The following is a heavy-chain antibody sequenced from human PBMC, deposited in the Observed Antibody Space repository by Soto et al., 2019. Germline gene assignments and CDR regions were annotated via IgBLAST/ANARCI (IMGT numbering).Heavy chain of an antibody. Sequence: PGESLKISCKGSGYSFTSYWIGWVRQMPEKGLEWMGIIYPGDSDTRYSPSFQGQVTISADKSISTAYLQWSSLKASGTAMYYCARHRDYGDPLYYGMDVWGQGTTVTVSS. D-gene: IGHD4-17*01. J-gene: IGHJ6*02. CDR1: GYSFTSYW. CDR3: ARHRDYGDPLYYGMDV. V-gene: IGHV5-51*01. CDR2: IYPGDSDT.